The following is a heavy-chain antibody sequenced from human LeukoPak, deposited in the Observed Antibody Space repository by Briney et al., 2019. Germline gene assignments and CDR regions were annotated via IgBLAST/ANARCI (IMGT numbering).Heavy chain of an antibody. D-gene: IGHD1-26*01. Sequence: GGSLRLSCAASGFTFSNYGMHWVRQAPGKGLEWVAVISYDGSHIYYADSVQGRFTISRDNSKNRLYLQMNSLRAEDTAIYYCAKDHTIVGATGFHYWGQGTLVTVSS. J-gene: IGHJ4*02. CDR1: GFTFSNYG. CDR2: ISYDGSHI. CDR3: AKDHTIVGATGFHY. V-gene: IGHV3-30*18.